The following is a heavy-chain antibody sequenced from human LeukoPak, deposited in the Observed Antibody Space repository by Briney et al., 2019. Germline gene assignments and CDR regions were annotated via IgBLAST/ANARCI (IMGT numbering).Heavy chain of an antibody. CDR3: ARLRLWFGELAAAFDY. V-gene: IGHV4-61*01. Sequence: SETLSLTCTVSGGSVSSGSYYWSWIRQPPGTGLEWIGYIYYSGSTNYNPSLKSRVTISVDTSKNQFSLKLSSVTAADTAVYYCARLRLWFGELAAAFDYWGQGTLVTVSS. CDR2: IYYSGST. CDR1: GGSVSSGSYY. J-gene: IGHJ4*02. D-gene: IGHD3-10*01.